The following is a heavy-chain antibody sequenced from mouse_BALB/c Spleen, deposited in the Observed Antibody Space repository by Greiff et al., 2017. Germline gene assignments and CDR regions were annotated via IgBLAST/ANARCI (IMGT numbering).Heavy chain of an antibody. CDR1: GYTFTSYW. CDR2: INPSTGYT. CDR3: ARTYYGISYGYFDV. D-gene: IGHD1-1*01. V-gene: IGHV1-7*01. Sequence: VQLQQSGAELAKPGASVKMSCKASGYTFTSYWMHWVKQRPGQGLERIGYINPSTGYTEYNQKFKDKATLTADKSSSTAYMQLSSLTSEDSAVYYCARTYYGISYGYFDVWGAGTTVTVSS. J-gene: IGHJ1*01.